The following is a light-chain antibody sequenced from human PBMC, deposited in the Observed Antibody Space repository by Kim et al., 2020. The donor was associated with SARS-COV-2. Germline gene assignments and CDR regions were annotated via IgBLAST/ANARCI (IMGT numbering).Light chain of an antibody. J-gene: IGLJ3*02. CDR1: SNNVGNEG. CDR3: SSWDNSLTARV. V-gene: IGLV10-54*04. CDR2: RDN. Sequence: QTATLTCAGNSNNVGNEGAVWLQQLQGHPPKLLFYRDNNRPSGVSERFSASRSGNTASLTITGLQPEDEADYYCSSWDNSLTARVFGGGTQLTVL.